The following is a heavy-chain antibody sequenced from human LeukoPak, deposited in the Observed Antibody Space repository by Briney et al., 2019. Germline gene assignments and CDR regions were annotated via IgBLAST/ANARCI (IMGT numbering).Heavy chain of an antibody. V-gene: IGHV1-8*01. Sequence: ASVKVSCKASGYTFTSYDINWVRQATGQGLEWMGWMNPNSGNTGYAQKFQGRVTMTRNTSISTAYMELSSLRSEDTAVYYCARVRRYCSSTSCSSYYYGMDVWGQGTTVTVSS. CDR3: ARVRRYCSSTSCSSYYYGMDV. CDR2: MNPNSGNT. J-gene: IGHJ6*02. D-gene: IGHD2-2*01. CDR1: GYTFTSYD.